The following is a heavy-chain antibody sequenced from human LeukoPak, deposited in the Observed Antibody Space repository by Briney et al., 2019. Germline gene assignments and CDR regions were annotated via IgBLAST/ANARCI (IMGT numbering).Heavy chain of an antibody. CDR1: GVILRTYR. CDR3: ARTDHYEFHMDV. J-gene: IGHJ6*03. V-gene: IGHV3-21*01. D-gene: IGHD3-3*01. Sequence: PGGSLRLSCAASGVILRTYRMTWVRQAPGRGLEWVPSISRNVDNEYYTDSVKGRFTISRDNAKNSLFLQMNSLRAEDTAVYYCARTDHYEFHMDVWGKGTTVTVSS. CDR2: ISRNVDNE.